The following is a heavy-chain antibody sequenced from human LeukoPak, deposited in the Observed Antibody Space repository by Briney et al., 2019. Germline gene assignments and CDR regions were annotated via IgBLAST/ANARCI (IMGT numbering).Heavy chain of an antibody. Sequence: KPGGSLRLSCTTSGFTFGDHAMSWFRQAPGKGLEWVGFIRSKVYGGTTEYAASVEGRFTISRDDSKSIAYLQMNSLKSDDTAVYSCTRNSGSYFLLFDYWGQGTLVTVSS. CDR2: IRSKVYGGTT. CDR3: TRNSGSYFLLFDY. V-gene: IGHV3-49*05. J-gene: IGHJ4*02. D-gene: IGHD3-10*01. CDR1: GFTFGDHA.